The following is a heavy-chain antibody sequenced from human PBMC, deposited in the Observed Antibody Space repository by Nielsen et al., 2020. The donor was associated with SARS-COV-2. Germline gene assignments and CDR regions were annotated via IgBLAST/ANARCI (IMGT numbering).Heavy chain of an antibody. CDR2: ISAYNGNT. D-gene: IGHD4-11*01. J-gene: IGHJ5*02. Sequence: ASVKVSCKASGYTFTSYGISWVRQAPGQGLEWMGWISAYNGNTNYAQKLQGRVTMTTDTSTSTAYMELSRLRSDDTAVYYCARSPVTTPHIRWFDPWGQGTLVTVSS. CDR3: ARSPVTTPHIRWFDP. CDR1: GYTFTSYG. V-gene: IGHV1-18*01.